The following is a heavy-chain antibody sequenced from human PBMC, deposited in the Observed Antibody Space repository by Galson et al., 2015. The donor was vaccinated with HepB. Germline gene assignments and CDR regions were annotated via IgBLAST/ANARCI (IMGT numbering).Heavy chain of an antibody. D-gene: IGHD6-13*01. CDR1: GFTVSNNY. V-gene: IGHV3-53*01. Sequence: SLRLPCAASGFTVSNNYMSWVRQAPGKGLEWVSIIYRGGSTYYADSVKGRFTISRDDSKNTLFLQMNSLRAEDTALYYCASRYSSSWAALDYWGQGTLVTVSS. CDR3: ASRYSSSWAALDY. CDR2: IYRGGST. J-gene: IGHJ4*02.